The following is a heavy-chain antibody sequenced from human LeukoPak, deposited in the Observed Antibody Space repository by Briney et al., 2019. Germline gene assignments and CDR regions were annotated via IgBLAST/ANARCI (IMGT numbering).Heavy chain of an antibody. V-gene: IGHV3-74*01. J-gene: IGHJ6*04. CDR1: GFTFGSYW. CDR3: ARGLPSTSCYGCPLYYYGMDV. D-gene: IGHD2-2*01. Sequence: GGSLRLSCAASGFTFGSYWMHWVRQAPGKGLVWVSRINSDGSSTSYADSVKGRFTISRDNAKNTLYLQMNSLRAEDTAVYYCARGLPSTSCYGCPLYYYGMDVWGKGTTVTVSS. CDR2: INSDGSST.